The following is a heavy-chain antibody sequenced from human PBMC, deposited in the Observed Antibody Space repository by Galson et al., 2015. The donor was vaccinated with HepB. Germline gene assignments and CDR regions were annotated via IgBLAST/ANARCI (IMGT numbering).Heavy chain of an antibody. CDR3: ARGSYGQFDY. D-gene: IGHD1-26*01. CDR2: LDSSGVYI. V-gene: IGHV3-21*01. J-gene: IGHJ4*02. Sequence: SLRLSCAASGFTFNSYNMNWVRQAPGKGLEWVSSLDSSGVYIFYADSVKGRFTISRDNAKNSLYLQMNSLRAEDTAVYYCARGSYGQFDYWGQGTLVTVSS. CDR1: GFTFNSYN.